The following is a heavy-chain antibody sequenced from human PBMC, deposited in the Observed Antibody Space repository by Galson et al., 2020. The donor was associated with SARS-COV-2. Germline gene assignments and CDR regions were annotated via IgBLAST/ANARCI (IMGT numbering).Heavy chain of an antibody. D-gene: IGHD2-21*02. CDR1: GFTFSDYY. CDR3: ARISGGHSGYFDL. Sequence: GILRLSCAASGFTFSDYYMSWIRQAPGKGLEWVSYISSGGTTIYYADSVKGRFTISRDNAKNSLYLQMNSLRAEDTAVYYCARISGGHSGYFDLWGRGTLVTVSS. J-gene: IGHJ2*01. CDR2: ISSGGTTI. V-gene: IGHV3-11*01.